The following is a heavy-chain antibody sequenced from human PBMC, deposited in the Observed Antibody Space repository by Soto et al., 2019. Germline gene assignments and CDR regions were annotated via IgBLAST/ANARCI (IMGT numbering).Heavy chain of an antibody. V-gene: IGHV4-39*01. CDR3: ASGTSMVRGVIIRFYYYYYMDV. D-gene: IGHD3-10*01. Sequence: SETLSLTCTVSGGSISSSSYYWGWIRQPPGKGLEWIGSIYYSGSTYYNPSLKSRVTITVDTSKNQFSLKLSSVTAADTAVYYCASGTSMVRGVIIRFYYYYYMDVWGKGTTVTVSS. J-gene: IGHJ6*03. CDR2: IYYSGST. CDR1: GGSISSSSYY.